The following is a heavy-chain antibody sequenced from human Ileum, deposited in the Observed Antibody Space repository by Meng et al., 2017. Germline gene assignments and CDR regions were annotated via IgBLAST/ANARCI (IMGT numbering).Heavy chain of an antibody. Sequence: SGPTLVKPTQTLTLTCTFSGYSLSTSGMCVSWIRQRPGKALECLALIDWDDDKYYSTSLKTRLTISKDTSKNQVVLTMTNMDPVDTATYYCARMLGDDIAAAGYYYGMDVWGQGTTVTVSS. CDR2: IDWDDDK. CDR1: GYSLSTSGMC. J-gene: IGHJ6*02. V-gene: IGHV2-70*01. D-gene: IGHD6-13*01. CDR3: ARMLGDDIAAAGYYYGMDV.